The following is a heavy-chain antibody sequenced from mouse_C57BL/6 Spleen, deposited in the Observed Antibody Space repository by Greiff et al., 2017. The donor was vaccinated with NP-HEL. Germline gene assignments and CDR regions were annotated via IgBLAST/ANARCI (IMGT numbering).Heavy chain of an antibody. J-gene: IGHJ3*01. CDR1: GYSITSGYD. Sequence: EVQLVESGPGMVKPSQSLSLTCTVTGYSITSGYDWHWIRHFPGNKLEWMGYISYSGSTNYNPSLKSRISITHDTSKNHFFLKLNSVTTEDTATYYCARGYGSKEAWFAYWGQGTLVTVSA. V-gene: IGHV3-1*01. D-gene: IGHD1-1*01. CDR2: ISYSGST. CDR3: ARGYGSKEAWFAY.